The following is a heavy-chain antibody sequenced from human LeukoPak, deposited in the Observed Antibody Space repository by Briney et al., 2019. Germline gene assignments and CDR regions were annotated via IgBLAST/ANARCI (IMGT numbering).Heavy chain of an antibody. D-gene: IGHD2-2*01. J-gene: IGHJ4*02. V-gene: IGHV1-18*01. CDR3: ARDKCSSNSCYGSLFDY. Sequence: GASVKVSCKASGYTFTSYGISWVRQAPGQGLEWMGWISAYNGNTNYAQKLQGRVTMTTDTSTSTAYMELRSLRSDDTAVYYCARDKCSSNSCYGSLFDYWGQGTLVTVSS. CDR1: GYTFTSYG. CDR2: ISAYNGNT.